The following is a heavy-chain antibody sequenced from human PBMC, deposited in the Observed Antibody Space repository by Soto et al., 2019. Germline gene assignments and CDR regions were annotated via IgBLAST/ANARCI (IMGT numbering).Heavy chain of an antibody. Sequence: ASVKVSCKASGYTFTGYYMHWVRQAPGQGLEWMGWINPNSGGTNYAQKFQGWVTMTRDTSISTAYMELSRLRSDDTAVYYCAREPYGYCISTSCYGGGYYYYGMDVWGQGTTVTVSS. CDR1: GYTFTGYY. V-gene: IGHV1-2*04. CDR3: AREPYGYCISTSCYGGGYYYYGMDV. J-gene: IGHJ6*02. D-gene: IGHD2-2*01. CDR2: INPNSGGT.